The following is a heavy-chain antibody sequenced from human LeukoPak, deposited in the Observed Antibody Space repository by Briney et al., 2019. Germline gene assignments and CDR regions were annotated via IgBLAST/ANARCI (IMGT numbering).Heavy chain of an antibody. D-gene: IGHD3-9*01. CDR3: ASSVLRYFDWLPASYGMDV. CDR2: INHSGST. V-gene: IGHV4-34*01. J-gene: IGHJ6*02. Sequence: SETLSLTCAVYGGSFSGYYWSWIRQPPGKGLEWIGEINHSGSTNYNPSLKSRVTISVDTSKNQFSLKLSSVTAADTAVYYCASSVLRYFDWLPASYGMDVWGQGITVTVSS. CDR1: GGSFSGYY.